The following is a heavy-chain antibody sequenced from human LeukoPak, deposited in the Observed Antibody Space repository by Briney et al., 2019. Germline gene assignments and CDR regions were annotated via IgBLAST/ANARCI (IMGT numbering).Heavy chain of an antibody. CDR1: GGSITSGGYY. Sequence: SQTLSLTCTVSGGSITSGGYYWSWIRQAPGKGLEWIGYIYQSGDTYSNPSLKSRATVSMDRSRNQFSLNLRSVTAADTAVYYCARLIAADPQLDCWGQGTLVTVSS. V-gene: IGHV4-30-2*01. CDR3: ARLIAADPQLDC. J-gene: IGHJ4*02. CDR2: IYQSGDT. D-gene: IGHD6-13*01.